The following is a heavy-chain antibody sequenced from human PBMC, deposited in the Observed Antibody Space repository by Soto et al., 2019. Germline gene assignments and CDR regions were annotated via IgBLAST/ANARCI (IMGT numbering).Heavy chain of an antibody. CDR2: VSYDGRNK. CDR3: ARDRGGSSFFDC. V-gene: IGHV3-30*04. J-gene: IGHJ4*02. D-gene: IGHD3-16*01. Sequence: MRLSCGGYGFTFSKYAIHWVRQAPGKGLEWVAVVSYDGRNKYYADSVKGRFSISGDNSKNMLFLEMNSLKTEDTTVYYCARDRGGSSFFDCWGQGALVTVSS. CDR1: GFTFSKYA.